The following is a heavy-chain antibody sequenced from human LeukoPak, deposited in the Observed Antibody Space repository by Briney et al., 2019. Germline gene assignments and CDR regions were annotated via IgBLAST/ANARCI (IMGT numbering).Heavy chain of an antibody. CDR3: ALIAAAGTKGDI. Sequence: PGVSLRLSCAASGFTFTDYYMSWIRQAPGKGLEWVSYISISSTTIYYADSVKGRFTFSRDNAKNSLYLQMNSLRDEDTAVYYCALIAAAGTKGDIWGQGTMVTVSS. CDR1: GFTFTDYY. D-gene: IGHD6-13*01. V-gene: IGHV3-11*01. J-gene: IGHJ3*02. CDR2: ISISSTTI.